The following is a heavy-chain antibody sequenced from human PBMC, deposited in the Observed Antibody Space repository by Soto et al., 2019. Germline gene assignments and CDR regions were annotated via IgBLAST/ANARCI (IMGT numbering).Heavy chain of an antibody. CDR2: ISAYNGNT. V-gene: IGHV1-18*01. D-gene: IGHD3-10*01. CDR1: CYTFTSYG. J-gene: IGHJ5*02. Sequence: ASVKVDSKASCYTFTSYGISCGRQAPGQGLEWKGRISAYNGNTNYAQKLQGRVTMTTDTSTSTAYMELRSLRSDDTAVYYCARGRLVHNWFDPWGQGTLVTVSS. CDR3: ARGRLVHNWFDP.